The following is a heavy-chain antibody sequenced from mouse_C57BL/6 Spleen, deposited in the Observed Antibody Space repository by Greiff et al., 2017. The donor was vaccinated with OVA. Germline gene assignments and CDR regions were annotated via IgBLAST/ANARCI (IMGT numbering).Heavy chain of an antibody. V-gene: IGHV1-22*01. CDR3: ARGWLLQGYFDV. CDR2: INPNNGGT. D-gene: IGHD2-3*01. Sequence: VQLQQSGPELVKPGASVKMSCKASGYTFTDYNMHWVKQSHGKSLEWIGYINPNNGGTSYNQKFKGKATLTVNKSSSTAYMELRSLTSEDSAVYYCARGWLLQGYFDVWGTGTTVTVSS. CDR1: GYTFTDYN. J-gene: IGHJ1*03.